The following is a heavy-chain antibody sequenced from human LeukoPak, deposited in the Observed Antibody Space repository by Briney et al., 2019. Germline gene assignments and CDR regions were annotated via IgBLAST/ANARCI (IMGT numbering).Heavy chain of an antibody. J-gene: IGHJ1*01. V-gene: IGHV1-2*02. Sequence: ASVNVSCQASGYTFPGYYMHWVRQAPGQGLEGMGWINPNRCGTNYAQKFLGRVTLTRDTSISTAYMELSRLRSDDTAVYYCATMVRGVLGYFQHWGQGTLVTVSS. CDR1: GYTFPGYY. CDR3: ATMVRGVLGYFQH. D-gene: IGHD3-10*01. CDR2: INPNRCGT.